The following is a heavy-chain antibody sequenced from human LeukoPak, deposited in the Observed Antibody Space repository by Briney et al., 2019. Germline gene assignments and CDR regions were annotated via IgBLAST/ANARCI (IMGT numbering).Heavy chain of an antibody. CDR2: TTNDGSKK. D-gene: IGHD4-17*01. CDR3: ARGIGYGFFDY. CDR1: GFTFNNYG. V-gene: IGHV3-30*03. Sequence: GGSLRLSCAASGFTFNNYGMHWVRQAPGQGLEWLAVTTNDGSKKYYAKSVKGRFTITRDNSKSTLYLQINSLRAEDTAVYYCARGIGYGFFDYWGQGTLVTVSS. J-gene: IGHJ4*02.